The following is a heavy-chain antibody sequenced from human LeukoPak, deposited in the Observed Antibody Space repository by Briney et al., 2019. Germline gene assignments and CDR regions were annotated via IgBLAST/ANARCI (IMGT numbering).Heavy chain of an antibody. CDR1: GFSFSRYS. CDR2: ISSGTSTI. CDR3: ARGTSSSDYSRLYYFDY. J-gene: IGHJ4*02. V-gene: IGHV3-48*01. D-gene: IGHD3-22*01. Sequence: GGSLRLSCAASGFSFSRYSMNWVRQAPGKGLEWISYISSGTSTISYADSVKGRFTISRDNAMNSLSLQMNSLRAEDAAVYYCARGTSSSDYSRLYYFDYWGQGTLVTVSS.